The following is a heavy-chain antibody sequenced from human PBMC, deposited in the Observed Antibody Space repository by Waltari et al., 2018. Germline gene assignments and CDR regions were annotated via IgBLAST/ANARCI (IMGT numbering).Heavy chain of an antibody. J-gene: IGHJ4*02. CDR2: IYSGGSST. CDR3: AKLPTIRYCSSTSCYGEDY. V-gene: IGHV3-23*03. D-gene: IGHD2-2*01. CDR1: GFTFSSYA. Sequence: EVQLLESGGGLVQPGGSLRLSCAASGFTFSSYAMSWVRQAPGKGLEWVSVIYSGGSSTYYADSVKGRFTISRDNSKNTLYLQMNSRRAEDTAVYYCAKLPTIRYCSSTSCYGEDYWGQGTLVTVSS.